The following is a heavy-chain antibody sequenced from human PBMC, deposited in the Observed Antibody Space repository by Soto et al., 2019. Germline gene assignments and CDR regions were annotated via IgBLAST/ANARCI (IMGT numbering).Heavy chain of an antibody. CDR2: IKSKTDGGTI. J-gene: IGHJ5*02. CDR3: TTTNYEFWSGEGVRA. D-gene: IGHD3-3*01. Sequence: GGSLRLSCVASGFTFSNAWMSWVRQAPGKGLEWVGRIKSKTDGGTIDYAAPVKGRFTISREDSKKTLYLQMNSLKSEDTAVYYCTTTNYEFWSGEGVRAWGQGTLVTVSS. CDR1: GFTFSNAW. V-gene: IGHV3-15*01.